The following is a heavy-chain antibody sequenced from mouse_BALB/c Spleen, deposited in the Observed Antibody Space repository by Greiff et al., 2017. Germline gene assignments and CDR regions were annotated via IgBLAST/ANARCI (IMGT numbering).Heavy chain of an antibody. CDR3: ARHGVAMDY. CDR1: GFTFSSYT. CDR2: ISNGGGST. V-gene: IGHV5-12-2*01. J-gene: IGHJ4*01. Sequence: EVMLVESGGGLVQPGGSLKLSCAASGFTFSSYTMSWVRQTPEKRLEWVAYISNGGGSTYYPDTVKGRFTISRDNAKNTLYLQMSSLKSEDTAMYYCARHGVAMDYWGQGTSVTVSS.